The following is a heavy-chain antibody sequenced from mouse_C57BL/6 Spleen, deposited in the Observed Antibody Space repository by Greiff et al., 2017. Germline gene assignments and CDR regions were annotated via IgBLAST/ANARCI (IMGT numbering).Heavy chain of an antibody. CDR2: IRSGSSTI. CDR3: ARYYSSYYYAMDY. CDR1: GFTFSDYG. D-gene: IGHD2-5*01. Sequence: EVHLVESGGGLVKPGGSLKLSCAASGFTFSDYGMHWVRQAPEKGLEWVAYIRSGSSTIDYADTVKGRFTISRDNAKDTLFLQMTSLRSEDSAMYYCARYYSSYYYAMDYWGQGTSVTVSS. V-gene: IGHV5-17*01. J-gene: IGHJ4*01.